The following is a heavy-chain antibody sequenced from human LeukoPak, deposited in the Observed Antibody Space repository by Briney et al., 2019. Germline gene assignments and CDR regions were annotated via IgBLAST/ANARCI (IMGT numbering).Heavy chain of an antibody. D-gene: IGHD5-12*01. CDR2: ISSSSSYI. Sequence: GGSLRLSCAASGFTFSSYSMNWVRQAPGKGLEWASSISSSSSYIYYADSVKGRFTISRDNAKNSLYLQMNSLRAEDTAVYYCAMSPPRPGYSGYDFDYWGQGTLVTVSS. CDR1: GFTFSSYS. CDR3: AMSPPRPGYSGYDFDY. V-gene: IGHV3-21*01. J-gene: IGHJ4*02.